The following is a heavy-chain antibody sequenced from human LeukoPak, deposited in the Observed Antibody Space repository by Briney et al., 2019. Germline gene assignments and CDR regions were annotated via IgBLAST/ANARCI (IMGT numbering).Heavy chain of an antibody. CDR2: VYTSGSS. Sequence: SETLSLTCTVSGGSISGYYWSWIRQPAGKGLEWIGRVYTSGSSNYNPSLKSRVTMSIDTSKNQFSLNLSSVTAADTAVYYCAKSPSGRGGYNWFDPWGQGTLVTVSS. CDR3: AKSPSGRGGYNWFDP. J-gene: IGHJ5*02. D-gene: IGHD3-16*01. V-gene: IGHV4-4*07. CDR1: GGSISGYY.